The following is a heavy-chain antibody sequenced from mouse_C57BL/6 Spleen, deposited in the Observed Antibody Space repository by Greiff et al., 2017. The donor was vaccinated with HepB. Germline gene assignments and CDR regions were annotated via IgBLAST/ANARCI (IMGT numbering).Heavy chain of an antibody. CDR1: GFTFSDYG. Sequence: EVKVVESGGGLVKPGGSLKLSCAASGFTFSDYGMHWVRQAPEKGLEWVAYISSGSSTIYYADTVKGRFTISRDNAKNTLFLQMTSLRSEDTAMYYCARGYDYAPGWFAYWGQGTLVTVSA. J-gene: IGHJ3*01. D-gene: IGHD2-4*01. V-gene: IGHV5-17*01. CDR2: ISSGSSTI. CDR3: ARGYDYAPGWFAY.